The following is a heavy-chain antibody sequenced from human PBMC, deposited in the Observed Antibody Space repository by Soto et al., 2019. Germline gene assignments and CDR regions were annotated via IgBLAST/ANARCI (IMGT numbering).Heavy chain of an antibody. CDR2: INDGGGST. Sequence: GGSLRLSCAASGFTFGTYAMSWVRQAPGKGLEWVSAINDGGGSTWSADSVKGRFTISRDNFKNTLYLQMNSLRAEDTAVYFCAKGSADGSPYYFDYWGQGTLVTVSS. CDR3: AKGSADGSPYYFDY. D-gene: IGHD6-25*01. V-gene: IGHV3-23*01. CDR1: GFTFGTYA. J-gene: IGHJ4*02.